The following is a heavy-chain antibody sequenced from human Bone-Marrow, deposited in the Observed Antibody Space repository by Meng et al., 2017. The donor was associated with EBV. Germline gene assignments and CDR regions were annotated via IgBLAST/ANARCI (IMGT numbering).Heavy chain of an antibody. D-gene: IGHD4-11*01. CDR2: ISNSGSPT. Sequence: VQLAGDGGGLVRPGGSLRLSCADSGFSFSGYYMTWIRGAPGEGLEWVSDISNSGSPTYYADSVKGRFTISRDNAKNSLYLQMNSLRAEDKAVYYCARDYSNYPDLWGQGTTVTVSS. CDR1: GFSFSGYY. J-gene: IGHJ6*02. V-gene: IGHV3-11*01. CDR3: ARDYSNYPDL.